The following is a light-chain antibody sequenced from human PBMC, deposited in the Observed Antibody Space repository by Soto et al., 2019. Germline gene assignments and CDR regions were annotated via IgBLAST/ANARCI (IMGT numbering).Light chain of an antibody. J-gene: IGKJ1*01. CDR1: QMIYTW. CDR2: EAS. Sequence: DIQMTQSRSTRSASVGDRVTITCRASQMIYTWLAWYQQKPGKAPKLLIYEASSLDVGGPSRFGGSGSGTEFTLTISSLQLEDFATYYCQQYSTFWTFGQGSKV. V-gene: IGKV1-5*03. CDR3: QQYSTFWT.